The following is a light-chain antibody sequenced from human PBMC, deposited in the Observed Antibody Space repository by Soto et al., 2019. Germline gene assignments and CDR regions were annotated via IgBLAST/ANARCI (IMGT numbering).Light chain of an antibody. CDR3: CSYTSTFVV. V-gene: IGLV2-11*01. J-gene: IGLJ2*01. CDR2: DVN. Sequence: QSALTQPPSVSGFPGQSVAISCTGAYNFVSWYQKHQGKAPKLLIYDVNKWPPGIPDRFSGSKSGDTASLTISGLQAEDEADYYCCSYTSTFVVFGGGTKLTVL. CDR1: AYNF.